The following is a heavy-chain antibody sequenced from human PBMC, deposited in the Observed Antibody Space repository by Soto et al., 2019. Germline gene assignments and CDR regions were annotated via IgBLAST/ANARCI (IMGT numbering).Heavy chain of an antibody. J-gene: IGHJ3*02. Sequence: PGGSLRLSCAASGFTFSSYSMNWVRQAPGKGLEWVSSISSSSSYIYYADSVKGRFTISRDNAKNSLYLQMNSLRAEDTAVYYCARASGYSGYVGAFDIWGQGTMVTVS. CDR3: ARASGYSGYVGAFDI. CDR2: ISSSSSYI. CDR1: GFTFSSYS. D-gene: IGHD5-12*01. V-gene: IGHV3-21*01.